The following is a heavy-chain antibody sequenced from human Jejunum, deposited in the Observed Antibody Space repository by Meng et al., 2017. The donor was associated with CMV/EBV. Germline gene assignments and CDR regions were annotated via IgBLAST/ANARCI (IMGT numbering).Heavy chain of an antibody. V-gene: IGHV3-21*01. D-gene: IGHD2-15*01. J-gene: IGHJ4*02. CDR2: IDATSTYI. CDR3: ARDLVAATAPNN. Sequence: SGFTFSSYAMSWVRLAPGKGLEWVSSIDATSTYIYYGDSVKGRFTISRDNARNSLYLQMNSLRAEDTALYYCARDLVAATAPNNWGQGTLVTVSS. CDR1: GFTFSSYA.